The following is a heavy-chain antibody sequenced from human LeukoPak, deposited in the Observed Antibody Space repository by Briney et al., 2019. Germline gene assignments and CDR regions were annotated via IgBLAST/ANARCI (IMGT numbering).Heavy chain of an antibody. V-gene: IGHV3-30*18. CDR3: AKDKWELLPSWFDP. J-gene: IGHJ5*02. Sequence: GGSLRLSCAASGFTFSSYGMHWVRQAPGKGLEWVAIISYDGSNKYYADSVKGRFTISRDNSKNTLYLQMNSLRAEDTAVYYCAKDKWELLPSWFDPWGREPWSPSPQ. CDR2: ISYDGSNK. CDR1: GFTFSSYG. D-gene: IGHD1-26*01.